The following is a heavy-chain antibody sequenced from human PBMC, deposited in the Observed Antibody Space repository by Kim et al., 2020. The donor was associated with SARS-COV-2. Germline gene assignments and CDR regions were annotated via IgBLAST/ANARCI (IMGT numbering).Heavy chain of an antibody. V-gene: IGHV3-33*01. CDR3: ARNRRETDYFDY. Sequence: YYADSVRGRFPLSRDNTKNTLYLQMSSLRAEDTAVYDCARNRRETDYFDYWGQGTLVTVSS. D-gene: IGHD1-26*01. J-gene: IGHJ4*02.